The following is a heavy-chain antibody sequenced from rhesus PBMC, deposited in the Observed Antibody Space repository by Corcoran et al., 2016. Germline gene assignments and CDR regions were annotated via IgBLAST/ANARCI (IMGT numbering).Heavy chain of an antibody. CDR3: ARLYSNYNSLDV. CDR2: ISDRGGAA. CDR1: GGSISSNY. D-gene: IGHD4-23*01. V-gene: IGHV4-173*01. Sequence: QLQLQESGPGLVKPSETLSLTCAVSGGSISSNYWSWIRQPPGEGLEWIGRISDRGGAAAYHPSPQSRVTISTDTAMNQFSLYLSSVSAADTAVYYYARLYSNYNSLDVWGRGVLVTVSS. J-gene: IGHJ5-2*02.